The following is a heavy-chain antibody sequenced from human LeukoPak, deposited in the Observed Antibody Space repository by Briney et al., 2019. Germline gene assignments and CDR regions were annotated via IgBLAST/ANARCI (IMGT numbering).Heavy chain of an antibody. D-gene: IGHD6-13*01. CDR2: ISYDGTDT. CDR1: NFNFRSYA. CDR3: ARDRQISSWVFDY. Sequence: GGSLRLSCAASNFNFRSYAMHWVRQAPGKGLEWVAMISYDGTDTTHADSVRGRFTISRDNAKNSLYLQMNSLRAEDTAIYYCARDRQISSWVFDYWGQGTLVTVSS. J-gene: IGHJ4*02. V-gene: IGHV3-30*03.